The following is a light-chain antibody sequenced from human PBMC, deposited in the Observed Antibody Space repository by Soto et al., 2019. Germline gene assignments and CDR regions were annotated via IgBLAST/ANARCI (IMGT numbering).Light chain of an antibody. Sequence: QSALTQPASVSGSPGQSITISCTGSNRDIGNNNHVSWYQQHPGKAPKLMIYEVTDRPSGVSNRFSGSKSGSTASLTISGLQADDEADYYCKSFTDSHLYVFGTGTKLTVL. J-gene: IGLJ1*01. CDR2: EVT. CDR3: KSFTDSHLYV. CDR1: NRDIGNNNH. V-gene: IGLV2-14*01.